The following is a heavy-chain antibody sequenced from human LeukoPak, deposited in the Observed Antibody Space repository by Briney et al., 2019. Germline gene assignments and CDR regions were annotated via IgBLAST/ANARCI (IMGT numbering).Heavy chain of an antibody. CDR3: AGVSLYAGNSFY. Sequence: SETLSLTCTVSGRSINRGDNYWSWIRQHPGKGLEWIGYIYYSGSTYYNPSLKSRVTISVDTSKNQFSLKLSSVTAADTAVYNWAGVSLYAGNSFYWGPGTLVTVSS. V-gene: IGHV4-31*03. CDR1: GRSINRGDNY. CDR2: IYYSGST. J-gene: IGHJ4*01. D-gene: IGHD4-23*01.